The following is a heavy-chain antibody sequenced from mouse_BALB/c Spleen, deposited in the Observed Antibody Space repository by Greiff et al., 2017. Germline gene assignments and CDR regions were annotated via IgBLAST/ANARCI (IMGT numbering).Heavy chain of an antibody. CDR3: ARGGGYDGRYFDV. CDR1: GFSLTSYG. CDR2: IWAGGST. Sequence: VKLVESGPGLVAPSQSLSITCTVSGFSLTSYGVHWVRQPPGKGLEWLGVIWAGGSTNYNSALMSRLSISKDNSKSQVFLKMNSLQTDDTAMYYCARGGGYDGRYFDVWGAGTTVTVSS. J-gene: IGHJ1*01. D-gene: IGHD2-2*01. V-gene: IGHV2-9*02.